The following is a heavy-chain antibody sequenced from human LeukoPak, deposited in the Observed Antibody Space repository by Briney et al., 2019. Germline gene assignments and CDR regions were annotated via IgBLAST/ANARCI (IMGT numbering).Heavy chain of an antibody. CDR3: ARSHLSDYGDYKVYYGMDV. D-gene: IGHD4-17*01. V-gene: IGHV4-39*01. Sequence: SETLSLTCSVSGGSVSSSSYYWARIRQPPGKGLEWIGSIYYTDNTHYNPSLKNRATISVDTSKNQFSLRLSSMTAADTAVYFCARSHLSDYGDYKVYYGMDVWGQGTTVTVSS. CDR1: GGSVSSSSYY. J-gene: IGHJ6*02. CDR2: IYYTDNT.